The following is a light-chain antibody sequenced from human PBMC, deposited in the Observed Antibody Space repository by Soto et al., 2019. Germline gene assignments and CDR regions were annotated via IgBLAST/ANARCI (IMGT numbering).Light chain of an antibody. CDR2: TAS. CDR3: QQYKSWPLT. J-gene: IGKJ4*01. V-gene: IGKV3-15*01. Sequence: EIVMTQSPATLSVSPGERATLSCRASQSVTSNLAWYQQKPGQVPRLLTYTASSRATGIPGRFSGSGSGTEFTLTISSLQSEDFAVYYCQQYKSWPLTFGGGTKVEI. CDR1: QSVTSN.